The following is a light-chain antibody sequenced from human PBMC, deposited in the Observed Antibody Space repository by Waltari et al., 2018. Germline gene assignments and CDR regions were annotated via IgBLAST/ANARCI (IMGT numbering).Light chain of an antibody. CDR3: CSHAGSETYVV. V-gene: IGLV2-23*02. Sequence: QSALTQPASVSGSPGQSITISCTGSGSDIGGSNLVSWYQQHPGEAPKLMIYEVTTRPSGVSSRFSGSTSENTAALTISGLQAEDEGDYFCCSHAGSETYVVFGGGTKLTVL. CDR2: EVT. CDR1: GSDIGGSNL. J-gene: IGLJ2*01.